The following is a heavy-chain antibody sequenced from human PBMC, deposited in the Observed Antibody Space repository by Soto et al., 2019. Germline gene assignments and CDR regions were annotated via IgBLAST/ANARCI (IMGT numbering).Heavy chain of an antibody. J-gene: IGHJ6*02. CDR3: TRDLGGQQQHLLSHYYGMAV. V-gene: IGHV1-69*06. D-gene: IGHD1-1*01. Sequence: QVQLLQSGAEVKKPGSSVKVSCKASGGTFSGYAINWVRQAPGQGLEWMGGIVPIFGRATYAQKFQGRVTITADKYTNTGYMELSSLRSEDTAFYFCTRDLGGQQQHLLSHYYGMAVWGQGTTVPVSS. CDR1: GGTFSGYA. CDR2: IVPIFGRA.